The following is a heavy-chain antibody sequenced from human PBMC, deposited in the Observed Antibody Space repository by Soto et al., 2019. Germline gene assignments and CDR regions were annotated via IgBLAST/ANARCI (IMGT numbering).Heavy chain of an antibody. D-gene: IGHD6-13*01. Sequence: SETLSLTCTVSGGSISSYYWSWIRQPPGKGLEWIGYIYYSGSTNYNPSLKSRVTISVDTSKNQFSLKLSSVTAADTAVYYCARAPAPLYSSSWYYLAYWGRGNLVTVSS. V-gene: IGHV4-59*01. CDR2: IYYSGST. CDR3: ARAPAPLYSSSWYYLAY. J-gene: IGHJ4*02. CDR1: GGSISSYY.